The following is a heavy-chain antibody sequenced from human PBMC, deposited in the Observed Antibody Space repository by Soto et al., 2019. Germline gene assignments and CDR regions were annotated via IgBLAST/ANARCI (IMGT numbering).Heavy chain of an antibody. CDR3: VKGGEDITSPYGMDV. Sequence: GGSLRLSCVASGFSFRTHTLVWVRQAPGKGLEWVSYISTGGTYLEYAHSVKGRFTISRDDAADSVFLQMNSLKGDDTAVYYCVKGGEDITSPYGMDVWGQGTTVTVSS. CDR2: ISTGGTYL. CDR1: GFSFRTHT. D-gene: IGHD2-2*01. V-gene: IGHV3-21*06. J-gene: IGHJ6*02.